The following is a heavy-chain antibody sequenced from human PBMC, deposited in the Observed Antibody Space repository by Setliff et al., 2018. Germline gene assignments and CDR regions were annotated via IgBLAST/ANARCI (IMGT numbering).Heavy chain of an antibody. J-gene: IGHJ5*01. V-gene: IGHV4-34*01. CDR1: GGSFTYYY. CDR2: INHLGTT. Sequence: SETLSLTCAASGGSFTYYYWTWIRQPPGKGLEWIGEINHLGTTNYNPSLKNRVSMSIDTAKNQFSLKVPSVTAADTATYYCARGRNVAARLLDSWGQGTLGTVS. D-gene: IGHD6-6*01. CDR3: ARGRNVAARLLDS.